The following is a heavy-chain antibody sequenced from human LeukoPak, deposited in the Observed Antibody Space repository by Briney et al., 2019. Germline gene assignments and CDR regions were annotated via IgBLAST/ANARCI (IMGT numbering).Heavy chain of an antibody. D-gene: IGHD2-2*01. V-gene: IGHV3-21*01. CDR3: ASEYCSSTSCYGDAFGI. J-gene: IGHJ3*02. Sequence: GGSLRLSCAASGFTFSSYSMNWVRQAPGKGLEWVSSISSSSSYIYYADSVKGRFTISRDNAKNSLYLQMNSLRAEDTAVYYDASEYCSSTSCYGDAFGIWGQGTIVTVSS. CDR2: ISSSSSYI. CDR1: GFTFSSYS.